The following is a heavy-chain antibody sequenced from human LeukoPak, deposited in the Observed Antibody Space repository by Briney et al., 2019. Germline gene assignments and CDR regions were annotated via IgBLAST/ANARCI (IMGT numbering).Heavy chain of an antibody. Sequence: GGSLRLSCAASGFTFSSYGMHWVRQAPGKGLEWVAVISYDGSNKYYADSVKGRFTISRDNSKNTLYLQMNSLRAEDTAVYYCAKGTYLFDYWGQGTLVTVSS. CDR2: ISYDGSNK. V-gene: IGHV3-30*18. CDR3: AKGTYLFDY. CDR1: GFTFSSYG. J-gene: IGHJ4*02.